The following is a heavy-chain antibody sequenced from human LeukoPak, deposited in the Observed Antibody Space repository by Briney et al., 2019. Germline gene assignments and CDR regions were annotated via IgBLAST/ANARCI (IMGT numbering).Heavy chain of an antibody. J-gene: IGHJ4*02. CDR3: ARDPTSMVRVQGSFDY. D-gene: IGHD3-10*01. Sequence: KPSETLSLTCTVSGHSIINSYYWGWIRQPPGKGLEWIGSIYHSGSTYYNPSLKSRVTISVDTSKNQFSLKLNSVTAADTAVYYCARDPTSMVRVQGSFDYWGQGTLVTVSS. V-gene: IGHV4-38-2*02. CDR1: GHSIINSYY. CDR2: IYHSGST.